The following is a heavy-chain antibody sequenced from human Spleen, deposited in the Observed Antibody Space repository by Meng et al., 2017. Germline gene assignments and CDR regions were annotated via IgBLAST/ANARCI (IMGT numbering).Heavy chain of an antibody. J-gene: IGHJ4*02. D-gene: IGHD1-26*01. CDR3: AIFVGASLPFDS. CDR2: INPNNGDT. CDR1: GYTFTAYN. V-gene: IGHV1-2*06. Sequence: QVQLVQSGAEVKKPGASVKVSCKPSGYTFTAYNIHWVRQAPGQGLEWMGHINPNNGDTLYAQKFQGRVSMTSDTSISTAYVELSRLRPDDTAIYYCAIFVGASLPFDSWGPGTLVTVSS.